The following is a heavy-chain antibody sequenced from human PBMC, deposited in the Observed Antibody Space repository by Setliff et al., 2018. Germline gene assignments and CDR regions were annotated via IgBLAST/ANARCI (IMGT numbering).Heavy chain of an antibody. CDR3: ARGRRGLYGESDY. Sequence: SETLSLTCTVPGGSISSGSYYWSWIRQPAGKGLEWIGHIYTSGSTNYNPSLKSRVTISVDTSKNQFSLKLSSVTAADTAVYYCARGRRGLYGESDYWGQGTLVTVSS. J-gene: IGHJ4*02. D-gene: IGHD4-17*01. CDR2: IYTSGST. V-gene: IGHV4-61*09. CDR1: GGSISSGSYY.